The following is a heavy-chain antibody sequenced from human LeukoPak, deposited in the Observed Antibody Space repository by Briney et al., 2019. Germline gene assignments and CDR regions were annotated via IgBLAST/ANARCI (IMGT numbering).Heavy chain of an antibody. CDR1: GYTLTSYA. D-gene: IGHD3-10*01. J-gene: IGHJ5*02. V-gene: IGHV7-4-1*02. CDR3: ATGLWFGELLYH. CDR2: INTNTGNP. Sequence: ASVKVSCKAFGYTLTSYALNWGRRPPEKGLEWMGWINTNTGNPTYAQGFTGRFVFSLDTSVSTAYLQISSLKAEDTAVYYCATGLWFGELLYHWGQGTLVTVSS.